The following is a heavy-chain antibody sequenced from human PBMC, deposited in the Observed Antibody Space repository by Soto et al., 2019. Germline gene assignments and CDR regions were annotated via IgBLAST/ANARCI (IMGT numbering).Heavy chain of an antibody. CDR1: GDSINSCHW. V-gene: IGHV4-31*11. CDR3: ARGGRWLQYWYFDL. D-gene: IGHD3-16*01. CDR2: IYYSGST. J-gene: IGHJ2*01. Sequence: KTSETLSLTCAVSGDSINSCHWCNWIRQHPGKGLEWIGYIYYSGSTYYNPSLKSRVSISVDTSKNQFSLKLSSVTAADTAVYYCARGGRWLQYWYFDLWGRGTLVTVSS.